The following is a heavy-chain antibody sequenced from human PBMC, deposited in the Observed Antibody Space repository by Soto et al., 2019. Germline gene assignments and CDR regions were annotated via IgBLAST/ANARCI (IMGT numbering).Heavy chain of an antibody. Sequence: PXGTLSLTCTVSGGSISSYYWSWMRQPAGKGLEWIGRIYTSGSTNYNPSLKSRVTMSVDTSKNQFSLKLSSVTAADTAVYYCASTVAGALTFDYWGQGTLVTVSS. D-gene: IGHD6-19*01. CDR2: IYTSGST. CDR1: GGSISSYY. CDR3: ASTVAGALTFDY. V-gene: IGHV4-4*07. J-gene: IGHJ4*02.